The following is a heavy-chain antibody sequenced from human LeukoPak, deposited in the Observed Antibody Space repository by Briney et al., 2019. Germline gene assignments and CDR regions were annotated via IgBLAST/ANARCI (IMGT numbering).Heavy chain of an antibody. Sequence: GGSLRLSCEASGLRLDNYWITWVRQAPGKGLEWVADINEDGSKIYSLDSVKGRFTISRDNAKNSLSLQLNTLRAEDTAVYYCARWSHVSGRWFLDNWGRGTLVSVSS. CDR1: GLRLDNYW. D-gene: IGHD3-10*01. CDR3: ARWSHVSGRWFLDN. V-gene: IGHV3-7*05. CDR2: INEDGSKI. J-gene: IGHJ4*02.